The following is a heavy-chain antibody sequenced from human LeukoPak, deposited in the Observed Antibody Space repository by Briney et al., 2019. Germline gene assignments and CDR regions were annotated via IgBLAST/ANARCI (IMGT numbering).Heavy chain of an antibody. D-gene: IGHD3-10*01. CDR3: ARESYYGSGDYSFSDY. V-gene: IGHV3-33*01. CDR1: GFTFSNYG. J-gene: IGHJ4*02. CDR2: IWYDGSNK. Sequence: PGGSLRLSCAACGFTFSNYGMHWVRQAPGKGVEGVAVIWYDGSNKYRADSVKGRFNISRDNSENTLYLQMNSLRAEDTAVYYCARESYYGSGDYSFSDYWGQGTLVTVSS.